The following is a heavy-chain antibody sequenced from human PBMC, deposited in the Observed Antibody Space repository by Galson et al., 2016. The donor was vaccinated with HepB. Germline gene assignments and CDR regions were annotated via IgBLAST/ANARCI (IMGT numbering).Heavy chain of an antibody. CDR2: IFHTGSP. CDR3: ARERLAGYDYGYYSHYCAFEL. V-gene: IGHV4-30-2*01. CDR1: GGSISSTEYS. D-gene: IGHD3-3*01. J-gene: IGHJ2*01. Sequence: TLSLTFAVSGGSISSTEYSWTWIRQPPGQALEWIGYIFHTGSPSYNPSLESRVTISVDRSKNQFSLKLTSVTAADTAVYYCARERLAGYDYGYYSHYCAFELWGRGTLVIVSS.